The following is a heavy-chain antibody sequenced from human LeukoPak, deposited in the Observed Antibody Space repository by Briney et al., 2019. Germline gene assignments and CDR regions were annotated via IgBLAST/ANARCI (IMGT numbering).Heavy chain of an antibody. CDR2: IYYSGPP. J-gene: IGHJ4*02. CDR1: GGSVSGSNYY. V-gene: IGHV4-39*01. Sequence: SETLSLTCTVSGGSVSGSNYYWGWIRQPPGKGLAWIGRIYYSGPPNYNPSLKGRVAISVDTSKDQFSLKLISVTAADTAVYYWARQTPGADYWGQGTLVTASS. CDR3: ARQTPGADY.